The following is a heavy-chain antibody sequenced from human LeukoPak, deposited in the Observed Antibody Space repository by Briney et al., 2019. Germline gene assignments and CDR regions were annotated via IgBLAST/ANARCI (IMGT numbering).Heavy chain of an antibody. V-gene: IGHV1-46*01. D-gene: IGHD3-16*01. CDR2: INPSGGSP. CDR3: ARVWDRKFDC. CDR1: GYTFTNYY. Sequence: ASVKVSCKPSGYTFTNYYMHWVRQAPGQGLEWMGIINPSGGSPNYAQKFQGRVTMTRATSTSTVYMELSSLRSEDTAVYYCARVWDRKFDCRGQGTLVTVSS. J-gene: IGHJ4*02.